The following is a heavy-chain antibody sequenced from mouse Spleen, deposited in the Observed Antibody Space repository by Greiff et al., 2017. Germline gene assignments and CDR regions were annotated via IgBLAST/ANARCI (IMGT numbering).Heavy chain of an antibody. V-gene: IGHV1-42*01. D-gene: IGHD2-2*01. J-gene: IGHJ3*01. CDR2: INPSTGGT. Sequence: EVQLQQSGPELVKPGASVKISCKASGYSFTGYYMNWVKQSPEKSLEWIGEINPSTGGTTYNQKFKAKATLTVDKSSSTAYMQLKSLTSEDSAVYYCARAYGYDAGFAYWGQGTLVTVSA. CDR1: GYSFTGYY. CDR3: ARAYGYDAGFAY.